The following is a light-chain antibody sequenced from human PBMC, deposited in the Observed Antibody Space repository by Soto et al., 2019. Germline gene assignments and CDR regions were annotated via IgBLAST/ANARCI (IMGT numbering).Light chain of an antibody. CDR2: EVS. CDR1: SSDVGAYNS. V-gene: IGLV2-14*01. Sequence: QSVLTQPASVSGSPGQSITISCTGTSSDVGAYNSVSWYQQHPGKAPKLMIYEVSNRPSGVSNRFSGSKSGNTASLTISGLQAEDEADYYCSSYTSSSTRVFGSGTKVTGL. CDR3: SSYTSSSTRV. J-gene: IGLJ1*01.